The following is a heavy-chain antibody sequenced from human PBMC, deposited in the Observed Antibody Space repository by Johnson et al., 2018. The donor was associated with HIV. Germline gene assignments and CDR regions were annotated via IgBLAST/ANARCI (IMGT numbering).Heavy chain of an antibody. Sequence: QVQLVESGGGVVQPGGSLGLSCAASGFTFSSYGMHWVRQSPGKGLEWVSFIRFDGNEQYYADSVKGRFTISRDDSKNTLLLQMKSLRAEDTAVYFCARKSVRNLEGVEIWGQGTLVIVSS. J-gene: IGHJ3*02. D-gene: IGHD4-17*01. CDR1: GFTFSSYG. CDR3: ARKSVRNLEGVEI. V-gene: IGHV3-30*02. CDR2: IRFDGNEQ.